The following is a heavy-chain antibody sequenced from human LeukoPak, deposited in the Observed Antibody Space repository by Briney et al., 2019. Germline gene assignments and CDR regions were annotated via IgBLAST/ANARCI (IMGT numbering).Heavy chain of an antibody. CDR3: ASGFGYGDYVPGGFDY. D-gene: IGHD4-17*01. CDR2: ISYDGSNK. CDR1: GFTFSSYA. Sequence: SGGSLRLSCAASGFTFSSYAMRWVRQAPGKGLEWVAVISYDGSNKYYADSVKGRFTISRDNSKNTLYLQMNSLRAEDTAVYYCASGFGYGDYVPGGFDYWGQGTLVTVSS. V-gene: IGHV3-30*04. J-gene: IGHJ4*02.